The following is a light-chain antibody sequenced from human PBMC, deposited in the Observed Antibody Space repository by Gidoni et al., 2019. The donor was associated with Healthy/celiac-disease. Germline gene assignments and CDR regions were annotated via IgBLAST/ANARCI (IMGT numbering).Light chain of an antibody. CDR3: QQSYSTLLFT. Sequence: IQMTRSPSSLSASVGDRVTITCRASQSISSYLNWYQQKPGKAPKLLIYAASSLQSGVPSRFSGSGSGTDFTLTISSLQPEDFATYYCQQSYSTLLFTFGPGTKVDIK. CDR2: AAS. J-gene: IGKJ3*01. CDR1: QSISSY. V-gene: IGKV1-39*01.